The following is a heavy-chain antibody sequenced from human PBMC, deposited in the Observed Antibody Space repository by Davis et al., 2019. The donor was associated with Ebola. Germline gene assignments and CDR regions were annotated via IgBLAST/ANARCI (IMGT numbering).Heavy chain of an antibody. V-gene: IGHV3-23*01. CDR2: ISGSGGST. J-gene: IGHJ6*03. CDR1: GFTFSTYS. CDR3: AKGDFDFWSGYEDYYYYMDV. D-gene: IGHD3-3*01. Sequence: PGGSLRLSCAAFGFTFSTYSMNWVRQAPGKGLEWVSAISGSGGSTYYADSVKGRFTISRDNSKNTLYLQMNSLRAEDTAVYYCAKGDFDFWSGYEDYYYYMDVWGKGTTVTVSS.